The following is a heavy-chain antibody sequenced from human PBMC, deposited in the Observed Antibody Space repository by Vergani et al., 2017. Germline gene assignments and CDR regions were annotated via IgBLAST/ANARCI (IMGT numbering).Heavy chain of an antibody. CDR2: IWYDGSKE. CDR3: ARGRRCSSTSCYLYYYYMDV. V-gene: IGHV3-33*01. CDR1: GFTLSSHA. D-gene: IGHD2-2*01. J-gene: IGHJ6*03. Sequence: QVQLEESGGGVVQPGRSLRLSCAGSGFTLSSHAMHWVRQAPGKGLEWVAFIWYDGSKEYYADSVKGRFTISRDNSKNTLYLQMNNLRAADTAVYYCARGRRCSSTSCYLYYYYMDVWGKGTTVTVSS.